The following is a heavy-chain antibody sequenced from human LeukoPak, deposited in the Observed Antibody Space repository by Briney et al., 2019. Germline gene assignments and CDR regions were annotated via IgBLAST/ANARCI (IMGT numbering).Heavy chain of an antibody. J-gene: IGHJ1*01. CDR1: GFPFSSHA. Sequence: GGSLRLSCAASGFPFSSHAMSWVRQPPGKGLEWVSFITPNADRTSYADSVEGRFTISRDNPRNTLYMQMNSLRDEDTALYYCAIMHGYYDGSGYWVQWGQGTLVTVSS. CDR2: ITPNADRT. CDR3: AIMHGYYDGSGYWVQ. V-gene: IGHV3-23*01. D-gene: IGHD3-22*01.